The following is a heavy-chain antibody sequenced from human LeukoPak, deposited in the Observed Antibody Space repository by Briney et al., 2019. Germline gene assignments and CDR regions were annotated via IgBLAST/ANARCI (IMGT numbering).Heavy chain of an antibody. Sequence: GGSLRLSCAASGFTFSSYAMSWVRQAPGKGLEWVSAISGSGGSTYYADSVKGRFTISRDNSKNTLYLQMNSLRAEDTAVYYCAKISDLWFGELFYYFDYWGQGTLVTVSS. J-gene: IGHJ4*02. CDR2: ISGSGGST. CDR3: AKISDLWFGELFYYFDY. CDR1: GFTFSSYA. D-gene: IGHD3-10*01. V-gene: IGHV3-23*01.